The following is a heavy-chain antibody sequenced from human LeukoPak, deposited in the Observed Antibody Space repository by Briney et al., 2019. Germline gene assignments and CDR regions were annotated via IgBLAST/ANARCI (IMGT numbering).Heavy chain of an antibody. CDR1: GFTFSSYG. CDR3: AKDVRTGDNAFDI. CDR2: IRYDGGNK. J-gene: IGHJ3*02. Sequence: GGSLRLSCAASGFTFSSYGMPWVRQAPGKGLEWVAFIRYDGGNKYYADSVKGRFTISRDNSKNTLYLQMNSLRAEDTAVYYCAKDVRTGDNAFDIWGQGTMVTVSS. V-gene: IGHV3-30*02. D-gene: IGHD7-27*01.